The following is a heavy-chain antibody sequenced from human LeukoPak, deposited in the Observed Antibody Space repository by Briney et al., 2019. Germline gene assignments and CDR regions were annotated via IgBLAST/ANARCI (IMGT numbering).Heavy chain of an antibody. CDR3: ARDYGVAEGY. J-gene: IGHJ4*02. V-gene: IGHV3-53*01. CDR2: IYSGGST. CDR1: GFTVSSNY. D-gene: IGHD6-19*01. Sequence: PGGSLRLSCAACGFTVSSNYMSWVRQAPGKGPEWVSVIYSGGSTYYADSVKGRFTISRDNSKNTLYLQMNSLRAEDTAVYYCARDYGVAEGYWGQGTLVTVSS.